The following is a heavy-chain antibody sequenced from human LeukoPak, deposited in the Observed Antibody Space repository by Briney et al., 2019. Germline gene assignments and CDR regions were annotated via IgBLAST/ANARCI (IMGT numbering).Heavy chain of an antibody. D-gene: IGHD2-21*02. CDR1: GYTSTTYA. CDR2: INTNTGNP. J-gene: IGHJ4*02. Sequence: ASVKVSCKASGYTSTTYAMNWVRQAPGQGLEWMGWINTNTGNPTYAQGFTGRFVFSLDTSVSTADLQIYSLQSEDTAVYYCARARGCGGGNCYSEYWGQGTLVTVAS. V-gene: IGHV7-4-1*01. CDR3: ARARGCGGGNCYSEY.